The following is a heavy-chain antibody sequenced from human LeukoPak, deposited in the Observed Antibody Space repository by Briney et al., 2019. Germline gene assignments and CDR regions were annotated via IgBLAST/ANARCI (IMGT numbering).Heavy chain of an antibody. J-gene: IGHJ4*02. CDR1: GFTFVDYG. Sequence: PGGSLRLSCATSGFTFVDYGLSWVRRAPGKGLEWLCAINYNGAITDYADFVKGRFTISRDNAKNSLYLRMDSLRAEDTALYYCARDRLGPSFSVSHFDLWGQGTLVTVSS. CDR2: INYNGAIT. CDR3: ARDRLGPSFSVSHFDL. D-gene: IGHD3-3*02. V-gene: IGHV3-20*04.